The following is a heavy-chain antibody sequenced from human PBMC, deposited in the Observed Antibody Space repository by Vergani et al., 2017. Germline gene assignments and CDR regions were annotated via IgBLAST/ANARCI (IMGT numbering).Heavy chain of an antibody. CDR2: IYYSGST. CDR3: ASGEAVAADY. V-gene: IGHV4-59*01. CDR1: GGSISSYY. D-gene: IGHD6-19*01. J-gene: IGHJ4*02. Sequence: QVQLQESGPGLVKPSETLSLTCTVSGGSISSYYWSWIRQPPGKGLEWIGYIYYSGSTNYNPSLKSRVTISVDTSKNQFSLKLSSVTAADTAVYYCASGEAVAADYWGQGTLVTVSS.